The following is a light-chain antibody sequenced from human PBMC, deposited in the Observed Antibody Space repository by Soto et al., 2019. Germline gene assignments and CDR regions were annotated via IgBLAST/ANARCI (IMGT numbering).Light chain of an antibody. Sequence: QSALTQPASVSGSAGQSITISCTGTNSDIGTYNFVSWYPRPPGKAPKLLIYEVTNRPSGVSSRFSGSKSGSTASLTISGLQAEDEGDYYCSSYTGGSALVFGTGTKLTVL. J-gene: IGLJ1*01. V-gene: IGLV2-14*01. CDR3: SSYTGGSALV. CDR1: NSDIGTYNF. CDR2: EVT.